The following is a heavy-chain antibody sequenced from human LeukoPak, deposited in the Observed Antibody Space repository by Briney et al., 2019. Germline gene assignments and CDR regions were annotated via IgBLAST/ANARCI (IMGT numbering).Heavy chain of an antibody. CDR2: ISYSGST. Sequence: SETLSLTCTVSGGAISSSSYYWGWIRQPPGKGLEWIGCISYSGSTYYNSSLRSRVTISVDTSRNQFSLKLSSVTAADTAVYYCARAAVAGAGLLWFDPWGQGTLSTVSS. CDR3: ARAAVAGAGLLWFDP. V-gene: IGHV4-39*01. D-gene: IGHD6-19*01. J-gene: IGHJ5*02. CDR1: GGAISSSSYY.